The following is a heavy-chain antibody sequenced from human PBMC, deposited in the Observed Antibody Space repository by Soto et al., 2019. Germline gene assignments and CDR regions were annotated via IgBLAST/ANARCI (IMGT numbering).Heavy chain of an antibody. D-gene: IGHD6-19*01. CDR1: GFTFSSYD. Sequence: EVQLLESGGGLIQPGGSLRLSCAASGFTFSSYDMSCVRQAPWTGLEWVAAMSASGGSTYNDDSVKGRFAISRDNSKNTLYLQMNSLRAEDTAVYYRARYRGAVASPPAYWGQGTLVTVSS. CDR3: ARYRGAVASPPAY. V-gene: IGHV3-23*01. J-gene: IGHJ4*02. CDR2: MSASGGST.